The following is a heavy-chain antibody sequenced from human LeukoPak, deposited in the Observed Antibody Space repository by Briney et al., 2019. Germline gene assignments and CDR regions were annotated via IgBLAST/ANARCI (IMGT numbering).Heavy chain of an antibody. V-gene: IGHV4-39*07. J-gene: IGHJ4*02. D-gene: IGHD3-10*01. CDR3: ARELADYGSGSYYGY. CDR2: MYYRGNT. Sequence: SETLSLTCTVSGGSISTITYYWGWIRQPPGKGLEWVGHMYYRGNTFYNPSLKSRVTISVDTSKNQFSLKLRSVTAADTAVYYCARELADYGSGSYYGYWGQGTLVTVSS. CDR1: GGSISTITYY.